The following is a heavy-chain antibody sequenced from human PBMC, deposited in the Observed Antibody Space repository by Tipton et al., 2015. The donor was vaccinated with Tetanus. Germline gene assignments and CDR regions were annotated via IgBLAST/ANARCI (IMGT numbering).Heavy chain of an antibody. CDR2: IDPSDSYT. CDR3: ARHGLRIQLWLRSTVLPHADDAFDI. V-gene: IGHV5-10-1*01. Sequence: QLVQSGAEVKKPGESLRISCKGSGYSFTSYWISWVRQMPGKGLEWMGRIDPSDSYTNYSPSFQGHVTISADKSISTAYLRWSSLKASDTAMYYCARHGLRIQLWLRSTVLPHADDAFDIWGQGTMVTVSS. CDR1: GYSFTSYW. D-gene: IGHD5-18*01. J-gene: IGHJ3*02.